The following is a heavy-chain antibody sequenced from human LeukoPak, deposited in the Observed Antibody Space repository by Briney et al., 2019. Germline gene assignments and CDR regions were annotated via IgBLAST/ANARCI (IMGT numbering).Heavy chain of an antibody. D-gene: IGHD3-22*01. J-gene: IGHJ1*01. CDR3: AISGDNSGYYYFQY. CDR2: ISSGSSYI. V-gene: IGHV3-21*01. Sequence: PGGSLRLSCAASGFTFSSYSLNWVRQAPGKGLEWVSSISSGSSYIYYADSLKGRFSISRDDAKNSLYLQMNSLRAEDTAVYYCAISGDNSGYYYFQYWGQGTLVIVSS. CDR1: GFTFSSYS.